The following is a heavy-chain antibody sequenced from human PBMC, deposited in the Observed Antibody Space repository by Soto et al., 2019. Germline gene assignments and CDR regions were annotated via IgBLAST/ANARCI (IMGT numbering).Heavy chain of an antibody. V-gene: IGHV3-7*01. CDR1: GFTFSSYW. Sequence: GGSLRLSCAASGFTFSSYWMSWVRQAPGKGLEWVANIKQDGSEKYYVDSVKGRFTISRDNAKNSLYLQMNSLRAEDTAVYYCARVRAQHDYSPDLFDYRGRGTLDTVSS. CDR3: ARVRAQHDYSPDLFDY. CDR2: IKQDGSEK. J-gene: IGHJ4*02. D-gene: IGHD4-4*01.